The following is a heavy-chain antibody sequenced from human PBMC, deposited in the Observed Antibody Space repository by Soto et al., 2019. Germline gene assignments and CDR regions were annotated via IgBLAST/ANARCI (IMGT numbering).Heavy chain of an antibody. D-gene: IGHD2-2*02. V-gene: IGHV3-48*03. CDR3: AREGGCSSTRCYNGLDI. Sequence: EVQLVESGGGLVQPGGSLRLSCAASGFTFSDYEMIWVRQAPGKGLEWVSYISSGGSTIYYADPVKGRFTISRDNAKNSLYLQTIGLRAEDTAVYYCAREGGCSSTRCYNGLDIWGQGTMVTVSS. J-gene: IGHJ3*02. CDR1: GFTFSDYE. CDR2: ISSGGSTI.